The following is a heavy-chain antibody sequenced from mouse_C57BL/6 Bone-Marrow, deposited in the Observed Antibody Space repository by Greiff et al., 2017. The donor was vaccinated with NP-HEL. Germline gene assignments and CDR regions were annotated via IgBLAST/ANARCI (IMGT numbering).Heavy chain of an antibody. Sequence: QVQLQQSGPELVKPGASVKISCKASGYSFTSYYIHWVKQRPGQGLEWIGWIYPGSGNTKYNEKFKGKATLTADTSSSTAYMQLSSLTSEYSAVYYCATYDSSSGGYWGQGTTVTVSS. CDR3: ATYDSSSGGY. D-gene: IGHD1-1*01. CDR2: IYPGSGNT. V-gene: IGHV1-66*01. CDR1: GYSFTSYY. J-gene: IGHJ2*01.